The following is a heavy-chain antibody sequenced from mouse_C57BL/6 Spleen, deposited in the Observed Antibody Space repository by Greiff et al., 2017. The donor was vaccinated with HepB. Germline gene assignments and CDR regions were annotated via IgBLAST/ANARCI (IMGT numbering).Heavy chain of an antibody. CDR3: SKSRYYYGSSYAMDY. J-gene: IGHJ4*01. CDR1: GFNIKDDY. Sequence: VQLQQSGAELVRPGASVKLSCTASGFNIKDDYMHWVKQRPEQGLEWIGWIDPENGDTEYASKFQGKATITADTSSNTAYLQLSSLTSEDTAVYYCSKSRYYYGSSYAMDYWGQGTSVTVSS. CDR2: IDPENGDT. D-gene: IGHD1-1*01. V-gene: IGHV14-4*01.